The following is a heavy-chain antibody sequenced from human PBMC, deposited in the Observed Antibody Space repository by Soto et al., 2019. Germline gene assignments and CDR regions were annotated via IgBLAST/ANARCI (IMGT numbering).Heavy chain of an antibody. J-gene: IGHJ6*02. Sequence: QLQLQESGPGLVKPSETLSLTCTVSGGSISSSSYYWGWIRQPPGKGLEWIGSIYYSGSTYYNPSLKRRVPISVYTSKTQFSLKLSSVTAADTAVYYCARLGSAAGNYGMDVWGQGTTVTVSS. D-gene: IGHD3-10*01. CDR2: IYYSGST. CDR3: ARLGSAAGNYGMDV. V-gene: IGHV4-39*01. CDR1: GGSISSSSYY.